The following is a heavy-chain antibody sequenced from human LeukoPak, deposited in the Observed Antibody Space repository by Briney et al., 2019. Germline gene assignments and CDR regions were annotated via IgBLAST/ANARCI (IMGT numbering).Heavy chain of an antibody. Sequence: SETLSLTCTVSGGSISSGGYYWSWIRQHPGKGLEWIGYIYYSGSTYYNPSLKSRVTISVDTSKNQFSLKLSSVTAADTAVYYCARDTVLRYCSGGSCYQVRYFDLWGRGTLVTVSS. D-gene: IGHD2-15*01. J-gene: IGHJ2*01. CDR2: IYYSGST. CDR1: GGSISSGGYY. CDR3: ARDTVLRYCSGGSCYQVRYFDL. V-gene: IGHV4-31*03.